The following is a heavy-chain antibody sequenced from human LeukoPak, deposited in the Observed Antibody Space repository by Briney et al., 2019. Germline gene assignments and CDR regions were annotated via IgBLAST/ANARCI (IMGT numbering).Heavy chain of an antibody. J-gene: IGHJ4*02. CDR2: IYWDDDK. D-gene: IGHD5-12*01. Sequence: SGPTLVKPTQTLTLTCTFSGFSLSTCGVGVGWIRQPPGKALEWLALIYWDDDKRYSPSLKSRLTITKDTSKNQVVLTMTNMDPVETATYYCAHSLALGYDFGTLDYWGQGTLVTVSS. CDR1: GFSLSTCGVG. V-gene: IGHV2-5*02. CDR3: AHSLALGYDFGTLDY.